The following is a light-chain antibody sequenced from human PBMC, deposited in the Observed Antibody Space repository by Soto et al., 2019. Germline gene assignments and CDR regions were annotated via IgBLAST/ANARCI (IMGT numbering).Light chain of an antibody. J-gene: IGKJ4*01. CDR2: AAS. CDR1: QGISSY. CDR3: QQLERYPST. Sequence: DIQLTQSPSFLSASVGDRVTITCRASQGISSYLAWYQQKPGKAPKLLIYAASTLQSGVPSRFSGSGSGTDFTLTTSSLQPEDFATYYCQQLERYPSTFGGGTKVDIK. V-gene: IGKV1-9*01.